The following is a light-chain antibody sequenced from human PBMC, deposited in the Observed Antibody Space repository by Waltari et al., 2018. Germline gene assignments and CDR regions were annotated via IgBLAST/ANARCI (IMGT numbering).Light chain of an antibody. CDR1: QSVSKY. CDR3: QQYGSSPPIT. V-gene: IGKV3-20*01. J-gene: IGKJ5*01. CDR2: GAS. Sequence: EIVSTHPPGTLSLSPGERSTPSCRASQSVSKYLAWYQQKPVQAPRLLIYGASSRATGIPDRFSGSGSGTDFTLTIIRLEPEDFAVYYCQQYGSSPPITFGQGTRLEIK.